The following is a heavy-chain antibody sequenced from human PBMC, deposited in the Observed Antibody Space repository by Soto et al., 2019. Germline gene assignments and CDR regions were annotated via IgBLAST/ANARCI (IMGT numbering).Heavy chain of an antibody. J-gene: IGHJ1*01. D-gene: IGHD3-10*01. Sequence: SDTLSLTCTVSGRPIISGGYYWSCIRQHPGKGVEGIGYIYYSGRTSDNPSLKSQVTIPVHTSKHHFSLKPNSVPAAHTCVYYCARDSGRCLQFEHWGQGTLVTVSS. CDR1: GRPIISGGYY. CDR3: ARDSGRCLQFEH. V-gene: IGHV4-31*01. CDR2: IYYSGRT.